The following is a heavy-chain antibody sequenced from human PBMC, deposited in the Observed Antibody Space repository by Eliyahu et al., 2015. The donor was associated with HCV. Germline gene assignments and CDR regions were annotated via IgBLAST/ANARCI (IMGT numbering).Heavy chain of an antibody. J-gene: IGHJ5*02. CDR2: IYFSGST. CDR3: ARERTWELLGGGWFDP. Sequence: QVQLQESGPGLVKPSQTLSLTCTVSGVSISSGGYYWSWIRQHPGKGLEWIGYIYFSGSTYYNPSLKSRVTISVDTSKNQFSLKLSSVTAADTAVYYCARERTWELLGGGWFDPWGQGTLVTVSS. CDR1: GVSISSGGYY. V-gene: IGHV4-31*03. D-gene: IGHD1-26*01.